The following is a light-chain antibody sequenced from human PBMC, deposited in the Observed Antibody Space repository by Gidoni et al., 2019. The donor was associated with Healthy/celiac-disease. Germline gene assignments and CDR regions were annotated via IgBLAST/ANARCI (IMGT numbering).Light chain of an antibody. CDR2: DAS. V-gene: IGKV3-11*01. J-gene: IGKJ4*01. Sequence: EIVLTQSPATLSLSPGDRATLSCRASQSVSSYLAWYQQKPGQAPRLLIYDASNRATGIPARFSGSGTGTDFTLTISSLEAEDVAVYYCQQRSNWAQTFGGGTKVEIK. CDR3: QQRSNWAQT. CDR1: QSVSSY.